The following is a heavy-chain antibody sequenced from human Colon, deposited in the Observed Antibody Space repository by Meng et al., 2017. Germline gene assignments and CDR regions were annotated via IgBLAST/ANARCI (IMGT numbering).Heavy chain of an antibody. V-gene: IGHV4-4*07. D-gene: IGHD2-15*01. J-gene: IGHJ5*02. CDR1: GESISSYY. Sequence: QRPLQGAGPGLVKPSETLSLTCTVSGESISSYYWSWIRQTAGKGLEWIGRIHTSGSTTYNPSLKSRVTMSVDTSKNQVSLKLTSVTAADTAVYYCARDKGIVAAGARWFDPWGQGTLVTVSS. CDR3: ARDKGIVAAGARWFDP. CDR2: IHTSGST.